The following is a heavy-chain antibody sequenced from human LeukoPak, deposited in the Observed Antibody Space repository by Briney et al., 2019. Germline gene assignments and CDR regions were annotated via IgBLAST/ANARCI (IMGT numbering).Heavy chain of an antibody. V-gene: IGHV3-30*18. J-gene: IGHJ4*02. CDR1: GFTFDDYG. Sequence: GGSLRLSCAASGFTFDDYGMHWVRQAPGKGLEWVAVISYDGSNKYNADSVKGRFTISRDNSKNTLYLQMNSLRAADTAVYYCAKDRRGAIVATLAFDYWGQGTLVTVSS. CDR2: ISYDGSNK. D-gene: IGHD5-12*01. CDR3: AKDRRGAIVATLAFDY.